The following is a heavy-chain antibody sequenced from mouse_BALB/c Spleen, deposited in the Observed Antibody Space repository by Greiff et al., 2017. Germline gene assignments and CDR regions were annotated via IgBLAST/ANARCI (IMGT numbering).Heavy chain of an antibody. J-gene: IGHJ2*01. V-gene: IGHV5-9-4*01. D-gene: IGHD1-1*01. Sequence: EVNLVESGGGLVKPGGSLKLSCAASGFTFTSYAMSWVRQSPGKRLEWVAEISSGGSDTYYPDTVTGRFTISRDNAKNTLYLEMSSLRSEDPAMYYCASVTTVDIYYFDYWGQGTTLTVSS. CDR3: ASVTTVDIYYFDY. CDR1: GFTFTSYA. CDR2: ISSGGSDT.